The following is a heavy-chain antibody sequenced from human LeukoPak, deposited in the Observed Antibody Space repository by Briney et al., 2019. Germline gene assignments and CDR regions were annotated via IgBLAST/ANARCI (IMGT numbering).Heavy chain of an antibody. CDR3: ARATSRCTYGGCRSDDYYYMDG. V-gene: IGHV3-66*01. Sequence: GGSLRLSCAASGFTVSSNYMSWVRQAPGKGLEWVPVIYSGGSTYYADSVKGRFTISRDNSKNTLYLQMNRLRAEDTAVYYCARATSRCTYGGCRSDDYYYMDGWGKGTTVTVSS. D-gene: IGHD2-8*01. CDR2: IYSGGST. J-gene: IGHJ6*03. CDR1: GFTVSSNY.